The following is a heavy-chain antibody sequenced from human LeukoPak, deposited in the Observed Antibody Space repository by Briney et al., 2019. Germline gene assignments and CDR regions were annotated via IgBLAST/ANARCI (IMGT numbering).Heavy chain of an antibody. CDR2: ISWNSGSI. CDR1: GFTFDDYA. J-gene: IGHJ4*02. V-gene: IGHV3-9*01. CDR3: AKDAAVLRFLEWLSGAPDY. Sequence: GGSLRLSCAASGFTFDDYAMHWVRQAPGKGLEWVSGISWNSGSIGYADSVKGRFTISRDNAKNSLYLQMNSLRAEDTAVYYCAKDAAVLRFLEWLSGAPDYWGQGTLVTVSS. D-gene: IGHD3-3*01.